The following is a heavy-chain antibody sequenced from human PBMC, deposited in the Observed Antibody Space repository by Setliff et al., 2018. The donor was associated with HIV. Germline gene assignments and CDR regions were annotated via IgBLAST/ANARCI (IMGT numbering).Heavy chain of an antibody. J-gene: IGHJ3*02. CDR3: ARGKMPGGAHAFDI. Sequence: NPSETLSLTCTVSGGSISSGSYYWSWIRQPAGKGLEWIGRIYTSGSTNYNPSLKSRVTISVDTSKNQFSLKLSSVTAADTAVYYCARGKMPGGAHAFDIWGQGTMVTVSS. D-gene: IGHD2-2*01. CDR1: GGSISSGSYY. V-gene: IGHV4-61*02. CDR2: IYTSGST.